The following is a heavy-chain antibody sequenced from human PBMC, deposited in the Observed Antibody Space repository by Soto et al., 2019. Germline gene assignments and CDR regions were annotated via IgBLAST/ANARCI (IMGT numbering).Heavy chain of an antibody. V-gene: IGHV1-2*02. Sequence: GPSVKVSCKASGYTFTGYYMHWVRQAPGQGLERLGWINPNSGGTNYAQKFQGRVTMTRDTSISTAYMELSRLRSDDTAVYYCARGPRYYDFWSGYYTGPYYYYGMDVWGQGTTVTVSS. CDR3: ARGPRYYDFWSGYYTGPYYYYGMDV. D-gene: IGHD3-3*01. J-gene: IGHJ6*02. CDR1: GYTFTGYY. CDR2: INPNSGGT.